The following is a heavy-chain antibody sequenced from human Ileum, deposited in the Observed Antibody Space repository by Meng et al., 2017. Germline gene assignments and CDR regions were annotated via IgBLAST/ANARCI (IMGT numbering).Heavy chain of an antibody. V-gene: IGHV1-46*01. Sequence: ASVKVSCKASGYTFTSYHMHWVRLAPGQGLEWLGLIFSSGTNTRYAQRFQGRVTMTRDTSTSTVYMELSSLRSEDTAMYFCAREKPSAYQFDYWGQGTLVTVSS. CDR3: AREKPSAYQFDY. J-gene: IGHJ4*02. CDR1: GYTFTSYH. CDR2: IFSSGTNT. D-gene: IGHD2-2*01.